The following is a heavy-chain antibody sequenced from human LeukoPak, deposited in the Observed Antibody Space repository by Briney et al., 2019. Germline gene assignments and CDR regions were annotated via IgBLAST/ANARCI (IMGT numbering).Heavy chain of an antibody. V-gene: IGHV3-23*01. CDR2: ITGDGGHT. D-gene: IGHD1-26*01. Sequence: GGSLRLSCAVSGFTFDDYAMSWVRQSPGEGLEWVSAITGDGGHTYYLDSVIDRFTISRDNSKNILYLQMHSLRAEDTAIYYCAKETGHVGGTRDCWGQGTLVTVSS. CDR1: GFTFDDYA. J-gene: IGHJ4*02. CDR3: AKETGHVGGTRDC.